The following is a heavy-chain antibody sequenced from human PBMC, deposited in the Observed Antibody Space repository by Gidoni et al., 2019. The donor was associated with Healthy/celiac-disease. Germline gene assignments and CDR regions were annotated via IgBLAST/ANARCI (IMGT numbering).Heavy chain of an antibody. J-gene: IGHJ2*01. V-gene: IGHV3-48*01. Sequence: EVQLVESGGGLVQPGGSLRLSCAASGFTFSSYSMNWVRQAPGKGLAWVSYISSSSSTRYYADSVKGRFTISRDNAKNSLYLQMNSLRAEDTAVYYCARETERLLWFGELYWYFDLWGRGTLVTVSS. CDR3: ARETERLLWFGELYWYFDL. CDR1: GFTFSSYS. D-gene: IGHD3-10*01. CDR2: ISSSSSTR.